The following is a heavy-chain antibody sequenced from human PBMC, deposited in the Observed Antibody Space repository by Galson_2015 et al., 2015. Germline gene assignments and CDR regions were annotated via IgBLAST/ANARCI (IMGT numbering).Heavy chain of an antibody. D-gene: IGHD1-26*01. V-gene: IGHV4-59*01. CDR2: IYYSEST. J-gene: IGHJ4*02. Sequence: SETLSLTCTVSGGSIGSYYWSWIRQPPGKGLEWIGYIYYSESTNYNPSLKSRVTISVDTSKNEFSLKLSSVTAADTAVYYCARDRGGATRSPDYWGQGTLVTVSS. CDR1: GGSIGSYY. CDR3: ARDRGGATRSPDY.